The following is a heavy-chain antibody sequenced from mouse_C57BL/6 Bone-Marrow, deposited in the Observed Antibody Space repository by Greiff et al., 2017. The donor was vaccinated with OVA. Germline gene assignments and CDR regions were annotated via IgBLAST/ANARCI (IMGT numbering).Heavy chain of an antibody. CDR3: ARSLYDYGSSIAGFAY. CDR1: GYTFTSYW. Sequence: QVQLQQPGAELVKPGASVKMSCKASGYTFTSYWITWVKQRPGQGLEWIGDIYPGSGSTNYNEKFKSKATLTVDTSSSTAYMQLSSLTSEDSAVYYCARSLYDYGSSIAGFAYWGQGTLVTVSA. D-gene: IGHD1-1*01. CDR2: IYPGSGST. V-gene: IGHV1-55*01. J-gene: IGHJ3*01.